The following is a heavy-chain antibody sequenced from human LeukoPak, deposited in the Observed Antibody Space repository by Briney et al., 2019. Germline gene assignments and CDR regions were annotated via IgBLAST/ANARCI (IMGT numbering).Heavy chain of an antibody. Sequence: PSQTLSLTCTVSGGSISSGGYYWSWIRQHPGQGLEWIVYIYYSGSTYYNPSLKSRVTISVDTSKNQFSLKLSSVTAADTAVYYCARDAYSGSYPFYYYYYYMDVWGKGTTVTVSS. J-gene: IGHJ6*03. CDR1: GGSISSGGYY. CDR2: IYYSGST. CDR3: ARDAYSGSYPFYYYYYYMDV. D-gene: IGHD1-26*01. V-gene: IGHV4-31*03.